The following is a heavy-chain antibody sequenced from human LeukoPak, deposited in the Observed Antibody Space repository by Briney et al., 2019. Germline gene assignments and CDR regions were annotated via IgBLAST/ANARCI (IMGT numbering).Heavy chain of an antibody. CDR3: ARGGSGYGDYYYFYGLDV. V-gene: IGHV3-7*01. CDR1: GFTFSSYW. D-gene: IGHD3-22*01. J-gene: IGHJ6*02. CDR2: INHNGNVN. Sequence: GGSLRLSCAASGFTFSSYWMNWARQAPGKGLEWVASINHNGNVNYYVDSVKGRFTISRDNAKNSLYLQMNSLRDEDTAVYYCARGGSGYGDYYYFYGLDVWGQGTTVTVSS.